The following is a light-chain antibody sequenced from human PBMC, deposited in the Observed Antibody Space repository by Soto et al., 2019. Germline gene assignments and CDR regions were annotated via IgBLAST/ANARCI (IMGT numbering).Light chain of an antibody. CDR1: NNDVGSYNL. CDR3: CSYATGDSAV. CDR2: DGS. Sequence: QSALTQPASVSGSPGQSITISCTGTNNDVGSYNLVSWYQQHPGRAPKLMIFDGSKRPSGIPTRFSSSKSGNTASLTISGLQAEDEADYYCCSYATGDSAVFGGGTQLTVL. V-gene: IGLV2-23*01. J-gene: IGLJ7*01.